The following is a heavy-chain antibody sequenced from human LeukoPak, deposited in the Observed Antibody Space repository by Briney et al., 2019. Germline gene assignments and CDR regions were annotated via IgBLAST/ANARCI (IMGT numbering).Heavy chain of an antibody. J-gene: IGHJ4*02. CDR2: INPNSGGT. V-gene: IGHV1-2*02. Sequence: ASVKVSCKASRYTFTGYYMHWVRQAPGQGLEWMGWINPNSGGTNYAQKFQGRVTMTRDTSISTAYMELSRLRSDDTAVYYCARLTSVAGTRFILSYWGQGTLVTVSS. D-gene: IGHD6-19*01. CDR1: RYTFTGYY. CDR3: ARLTSVAGTRFILSY.